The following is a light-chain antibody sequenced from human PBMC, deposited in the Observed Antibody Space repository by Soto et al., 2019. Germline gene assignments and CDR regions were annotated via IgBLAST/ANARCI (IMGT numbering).Light chain of an antibody. Sequence: ETVLTQSPGTLSLSPGERATLSCRASQSFGNTFLAWYQQKPGQAPRLLIYGASDRATGIPDRVSGSGSGTDFTLTISRLEPEDFAVYYCQQYGSSPYTFGEGTKLEIK. CDR2: GAS. CDR3: QQYGSSPYT. J-gene: IGKJ2*01. CDR1: QSFGNTF. V-gene: IGKV3-20*01.